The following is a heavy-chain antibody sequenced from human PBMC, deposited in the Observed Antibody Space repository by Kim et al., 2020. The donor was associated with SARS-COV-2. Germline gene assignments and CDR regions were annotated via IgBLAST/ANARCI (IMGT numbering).Heavy chain of an antibody. V-gene: IGHV4-39*01. Sequence: TPSRKSRVTISVDTSKNQFSLKLSSVTDADTAVYYCARLSWSSSWCHFDYWGQGTLVTVSS. D-gene: IGHD6-13*01. CDR3: ARLSWSSSWCHFDY. J-gene: IGHJ4*02.